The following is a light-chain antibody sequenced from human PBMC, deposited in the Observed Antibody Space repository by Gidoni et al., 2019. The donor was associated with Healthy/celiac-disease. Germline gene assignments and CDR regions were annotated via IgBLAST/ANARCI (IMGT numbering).Light chain of an antibody. Sequence: GDKLGDNYACCYQQKPGQSPVLVIYQDSKRPSGIPERFSGSNSGNTATLTISGTQAMDEADYYCQAWDSSTVVFGGGTKLTVL. V-gene: IGLV3-1*01. CDR1: KLGDNY. J-gene: IGLJ2*01. CDR2: QDS. CDR3: QAWDSSTVV.